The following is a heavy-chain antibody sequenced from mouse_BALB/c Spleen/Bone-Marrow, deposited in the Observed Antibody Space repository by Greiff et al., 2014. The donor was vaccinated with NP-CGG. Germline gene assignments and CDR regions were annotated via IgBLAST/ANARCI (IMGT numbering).Heavy chain of an antibody. CDR3: ARNHRGYYFAY. J-gene: IGHJ2*01. Sequence: QVQLQQSGPGLVQPSQSLSITCTASGFSLSSYGVHWVRQSPGKGLEWLGEIWSGGSTDYNAAFISRLTISKDNSKSQVFFKMTSLQANVTAIYYCARNHRGYYFAYWGQGTTLTVSS. V-gene: IGHV2-2*02. CDR2: IWSGGST. CDR1: GFSLSSYG. D-gene: IGHD3-1*01.